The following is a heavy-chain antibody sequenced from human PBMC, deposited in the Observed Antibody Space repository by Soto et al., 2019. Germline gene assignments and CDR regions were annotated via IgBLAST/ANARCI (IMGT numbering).Heavy chain of an antibody. CDR2: IYYSGNT. Sequence: PSAALSHTGTVSGASISGIYYYWGWIRQPPGNGLEWIVSIYYSGNTYYNPSLKSRVTISRDTPKTQLSLTLTSVTAADTAVYYCARPQGSTSMYHWFDPWGQGTLVTVSS. J-gene: IGHJ5*02. D-gene: IGHD3-10*01. CDR3: ARPQGSTSMYHWFDP. V-gene: IGHV4-39*01. CDR1: GASISGIYYY.